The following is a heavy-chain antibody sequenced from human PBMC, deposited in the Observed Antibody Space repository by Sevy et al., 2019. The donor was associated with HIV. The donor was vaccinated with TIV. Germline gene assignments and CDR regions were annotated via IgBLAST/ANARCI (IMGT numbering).Heavy chain of an antibody. CDR3: VRGEIVAAGMLYDYYGMEV. Sequence: GGSLRLSCAASGFTVSSNYMSWVRQAPGKGLEWVSVIYSGGSTYYADSVKGRFTISRDNSKNTVYLQMNSLRAEDTAVYYCVRGEIVAAGMLYDYYGMEVWGQGTTVTVSS. CDR1: GFTVSSNY. CDR2: IYSGGST. V-gene: IGHV3-66*01. J-gene: IGHJ6*02. D-gene: IGHD6-13*01.